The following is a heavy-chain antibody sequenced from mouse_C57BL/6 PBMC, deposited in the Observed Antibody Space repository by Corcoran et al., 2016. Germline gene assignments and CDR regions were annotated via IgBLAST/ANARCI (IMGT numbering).Heavy chain of an antibody. Sequence: EVQLQQSGPELVKPGASVKISCKASGCTFTDYNMDWVKQSHGKSLEWIGDINPNNGGTIYNQKFKGKATLTVDKSSSTAYMELRSLTSEDTAVYYCARRNFHYYAMDYWGQGTSVTVSS. CDR3: ARRNFHYYAMDY. CDR1: GCTFTDYN. CDR2: INPNNGGT. V-gene: IGHV1-18*01. J-gene: IGHJ4*01.